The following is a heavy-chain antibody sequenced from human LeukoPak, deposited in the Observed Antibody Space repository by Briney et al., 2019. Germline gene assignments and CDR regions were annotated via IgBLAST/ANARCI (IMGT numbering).Heavy chain of an antibody. D-gene: IGHD6-19*01. V-gene: IGHV3-23*01. CDR3: AKASLKAVAGTGFDY. CDR2: ISGSGGST. J-gene: IGHJ4*02. CDR1: GFTFSSYS. Sequence: GGSLRLSCAASGFTFSSYSMNWVRQAPGKGLEWVSAISGSGGSTYYADSVKGRFTISRDNSKNTLYLQMNSLRAEDTAVYYCAKASLKAVAGTGFDYWGQGTLVTVSS.